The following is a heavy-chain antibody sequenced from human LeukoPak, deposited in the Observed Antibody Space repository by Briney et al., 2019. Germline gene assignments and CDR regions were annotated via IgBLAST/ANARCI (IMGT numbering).Heavy chain of an antibody. CDR3: ARQYNWNDDELGY. CDR1: GFTFSDYY. Sequence: GGSLRLSCAASGFTFSDYYMSWLRQAPGKGLEWVSYISSSGSTIYYADSVKGRFTISRDNAKNSLYLQMNSLRAEDTAVYYCARQYNWNDDELGYWGQGTLVTVSS. D-gene: IGHD1-20*01. CDR2: ISSSGSTI. J-gene: IGHJ4*02. V-gene: IGHV3-11*01.